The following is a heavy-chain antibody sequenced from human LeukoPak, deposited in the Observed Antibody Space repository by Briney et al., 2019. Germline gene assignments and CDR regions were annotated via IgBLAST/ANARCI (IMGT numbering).Heavy chain of an antibody. J-gene: IGHJ6*02. CDR3: ARDMYSSGWDRYYYYGMDV. CDR1: GFTFSSYW. CDR2: IASDGSST. Sequence: GGSLRLSCAASGFTFSSYWMNWVRQAPGKGLVWVSRIASDGSSTTYADSVKGRFSISRDNAKNTLYLQMNSLRVEDTAVYYCARDMYSSGWDRYYYYGMDVWGQGTTVTVSS. V-gene: IGHV3-74*01. D-gene: IGHD6-19*01.